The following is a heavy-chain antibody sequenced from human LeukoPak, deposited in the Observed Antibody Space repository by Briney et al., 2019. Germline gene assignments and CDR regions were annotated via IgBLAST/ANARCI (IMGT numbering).Heavy chain of an antibody. J-gene: IGHJ4*02. CDR2: ISAYNGNT. V-gene: IGHV1-18*01. CDR3: VGDLGVDTSMIFFDY. Sequence: ASVKVSCKASGYTFTSFGISWVRQAPGQGLEWTGWISAYNGNTKSAQKFQGRVIMTTDTSTNTAYMELRSLRSDDTAVFYCVGDLGVDTSMIFFDYWGQGTLVTVSS. D-gene: IGHD5-18*01. CDR1: GYTFTSFG.